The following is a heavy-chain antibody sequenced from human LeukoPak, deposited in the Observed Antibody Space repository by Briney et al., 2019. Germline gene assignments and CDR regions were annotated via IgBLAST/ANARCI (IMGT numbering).Heavy chain of an antibody. V-gene: IGHV3-21*04. CDR1: GFTFSSYS. J-gene: IGHJ4*02. D-gene: IGHD4-17*01. CDR3: ARSGYGDYDY. CDR2: ISSSSSYI. Sequence: GGSLRLSCAASGFTFSSYSMNWVRQAPGKGLEWVSSISSSSSYIYYADSVKGRFTISRDNAKNSLYLQMNSLRVDDTAVYYCARSGYGDYDYWGQGTRVTVSS.